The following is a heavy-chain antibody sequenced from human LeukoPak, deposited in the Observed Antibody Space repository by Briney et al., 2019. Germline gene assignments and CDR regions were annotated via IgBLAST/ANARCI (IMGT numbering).Heavy chain of an antibody. CDR2: ISYDGSNK. V-gene: IGHV3-30*18. CDR1: GFTFSSYG. CDR3: AKGLDNYGDYDAFDI. D-gene: IGHD4-17*01. Sequence: GGSLRLSCAASGFTFSSYGMHWVRQAPGKGLEWVAVISYDGSNKYYADSVKGRFTISRDNSKNTLYLQMNSLRAEDTVVYYCAKGLDNYGDYDAFDIWGQGTMVTVSS. J-gene: IGHJ3*02.